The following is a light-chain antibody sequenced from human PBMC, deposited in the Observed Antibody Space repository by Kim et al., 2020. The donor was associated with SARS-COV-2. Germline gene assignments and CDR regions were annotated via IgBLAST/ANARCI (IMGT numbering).Light chain of an antibody. CDR3: SSYTSSSTSVV. Sequence: QSALTQPASVSGSPGQSITISCTGTSSDVGGYNYVSWYQQHPGKAPKLMIYDVSKRPSGVSNRFSGSKSGNTASLTISGLQAEDEDDYYCSSYTSSSTSVVFGGGTQLTVL. CDR2: DVS. J-gene: IGLJ2*01. V-gene: IGLV2-14*01. CDR1: SSDVGGYNY.